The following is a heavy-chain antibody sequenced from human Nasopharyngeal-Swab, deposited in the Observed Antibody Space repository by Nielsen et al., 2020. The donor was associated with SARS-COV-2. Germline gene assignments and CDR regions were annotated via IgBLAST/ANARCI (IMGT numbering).Heavy chain of an antibody. D-gene: IGHD3-3*01. V-gene: IGHV3-7*01. CDR2: IKQDGSEK. CDR1: GFTFSSYW. Sequence: GGSLRLSCAASGFTFSSYWMSWVRQPPGKGLEWVANIKQDGSEKYYVDSVKGRFTISRDNAKNSLYLQMNSLRAEDTAVYYCASSHYDFWSGYYLGVDYWGQGTLVTVSS. J-gene: IGHJ4*02. CDR3: ASSHYDFWSGYYLGVDY.